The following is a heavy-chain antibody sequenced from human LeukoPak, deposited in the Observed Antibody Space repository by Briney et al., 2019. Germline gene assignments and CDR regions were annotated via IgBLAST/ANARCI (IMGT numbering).Heavy chain of an antibody. CDR2: ISGSGGST. V-gene: IGHV3-23*01. Sequence: GGSLRVSCAASGFTFSSYAMSWVRQAPGNGLEWVSAISGSGGSTYYADSVKGRFTISRDNSKNTLYLQMNSLRAEDTAVYYCAKRRTREYYFDYWGQGTLVTVSS. J-gene: IGHJ4*02. CDR3: AKRRTREYYFDY. CDR1: GFTFSSYA. D-gene: IGHD3-10*01.